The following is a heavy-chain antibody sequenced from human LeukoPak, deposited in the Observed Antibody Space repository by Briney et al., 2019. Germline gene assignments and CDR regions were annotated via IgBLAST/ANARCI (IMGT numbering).Heavy chain of an antibody. CDR3: AYNYYDSSGYLYYYYMDV. CDR1: GFTFSSYG. V-gene: IGHV3-30*02. Sequence: GGSLRLSCAASGFTFSSYGMHWVRQAPGKGLEWVAFIRYDGSNKYYADSVKGRFTISRDNSKNTLCLQMNSLRAEDTAVYYCAYNYYDSSGYLYYYYMDVWGKGTTVTVSS. CDR2: IRYDGSNK. D-gene: IGHD3-22*01. J-gene: IGHJ6*03.